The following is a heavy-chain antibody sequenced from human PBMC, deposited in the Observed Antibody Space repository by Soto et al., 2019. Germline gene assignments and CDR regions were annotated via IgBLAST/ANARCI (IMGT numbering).Heavy chain of an antibody. D-gene: IGHD4-17*01. V-gene: IGHV4-39*01. CDR2: IYYSGST. CDR3: ARPRQSTVADFDY. Sequence: SETLSLTCTVSGGSISSSSYYWGWIRQPPGKGLEWIGSIYYSGSTYYNPSLKSRVTISVDTSKNQFSLKLSSVTAADTAVYYCARPRQSTVADFDYWGQGTLVTVLL. J-gene: IGHJ4*02. CDR1: GGSISSSSYY.